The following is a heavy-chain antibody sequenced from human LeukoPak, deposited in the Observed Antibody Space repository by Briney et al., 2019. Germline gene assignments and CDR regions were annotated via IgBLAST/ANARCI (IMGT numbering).Heavy chain of an antibody. Sequence: ASVKVSCKASGYTFTGYYMHWVRQAPGQGLEWMGWINPNSGGTNYAQKFQGRVTMTRDTSISTAYMELSRLRSDDTAVYYCARDRYCSGGSCYTYYYYYMDVWGKGTTVTISS. CDR2: INPNSGGT. D-gene: IGHD2-15*01. J-gene: IGHJ6*03. V-gene: IGHV1-2*02. CDR3: ARDRYCSGGSCYTYYYYYMDV. CDR1: GYTFTGYY.